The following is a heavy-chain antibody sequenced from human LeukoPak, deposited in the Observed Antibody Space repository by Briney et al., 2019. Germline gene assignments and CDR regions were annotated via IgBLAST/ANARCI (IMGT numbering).Heavy chain of an antibody. D-gene: IGHD3-10*01. CDR1: GFTFSTYW. CDR3: ARVGGAYYGSGSYYSGY. Sequence: GGSLRLSCAASGFTFSTYWMSWVRQAPGKGLEWVANIKQDGSEKYYVDSVKGRFTISRDNAKNSLYLQMNSLRAEDTAVYYCARVGGAYYGSGSYYSGYWGQGTLVTVSS. V-gene: IGHV3-7*01. J-gene: IGHJ4*02. CDR2: IKQDGSEK.